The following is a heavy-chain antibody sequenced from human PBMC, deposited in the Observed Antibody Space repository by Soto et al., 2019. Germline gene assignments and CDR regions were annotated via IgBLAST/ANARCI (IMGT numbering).Heavy chain of an antibody. J-gene: IGHJ6*02. CDR1: GGSISSSSYY. CDR2: IYYSGST. Sequence: QLQLQESGPGLVKPSETLSLTCTVSGGSISSSSYYWGWIRQPPGKGLEWIGSIYYSGSTYYTPSLKSRFTISVDTAKNQFSLKLSSVTAADTAVYYCARLGLAGFGELLSNYYYGMDVWGQGTTVTVSS. V-gene: IGHV4-39*01. D-gene: IGHD3-10*01. CDR3: ARLGLAGFGELLSNYYYGMDV.